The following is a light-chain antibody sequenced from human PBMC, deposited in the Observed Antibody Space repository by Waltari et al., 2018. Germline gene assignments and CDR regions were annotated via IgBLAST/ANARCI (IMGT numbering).Light chain of an antibody. CDR2: DVS. Sequence: QSALTQPRSVSGSPGQSVTISCPGTSSDVGGYNYVPWYQQHPGKAPKLMIYDVSKRPSGVPDRFSGSKSGNTASLTISGLQAEDEADYYCCSYAGSYTRFGGGTKLTVL. CDR3: CSYAGSYTR. CDR1: SSDVGGYNY. V-gene: IGLV2-11*01. J-gene: IGLJ2*01.